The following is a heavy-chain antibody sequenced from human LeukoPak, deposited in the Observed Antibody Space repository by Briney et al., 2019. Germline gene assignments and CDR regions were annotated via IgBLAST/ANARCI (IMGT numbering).Heavy chain of an antibody. CDR2: TNHSGST. CDR3: ARPAAAAYNWFDP. Sequence: SETLSLTCAVYGGSFSGYYWSWIRRPPGKGLEWIGETNHSGSTNYNPSLKSRVTISVDTSKNQFSLKLSSVTAADTAVYYCARPAAAAYNWFDPWGPGTLVTVSS. D-gene: IGHD6-25*01. CDR1: GGSFSGYY. V-gene: IGHV4-34*01. J-gene: IGHJ5*02.